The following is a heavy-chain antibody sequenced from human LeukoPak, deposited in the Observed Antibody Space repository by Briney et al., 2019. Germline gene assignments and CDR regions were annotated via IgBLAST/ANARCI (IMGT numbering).Heavy chain of an antibody. CDR1: GFTFSGSA. CDR2: IRSEPNSYAT. J-gene: IGHJ4*02. V-gene: IGHV3-73*01. Sequence: GGSLRLSCAASGFTFSGSAMHWVRQASGKGLEWVGRIRSEPNSYATAYAASVKGRFTISRDNAKNTLYLQMNSLRAEDTALYYCATGDGDFGDPFDYWGQGTLVTVSS. D-gene: IGHD4-17*01. CDR3: ATGDGDFGDPFDY.